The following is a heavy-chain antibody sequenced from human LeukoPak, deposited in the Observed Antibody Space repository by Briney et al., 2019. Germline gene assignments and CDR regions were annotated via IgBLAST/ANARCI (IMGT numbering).Heavy chain of an antibody. V-gene: IGHV3-30*04. Sequence: GGSLRLSCAASGFTFSRYAMHWVRQAPGKGLEWVAVVASDGNDKHHADSVKGRFTISRDNSKNTLYLQMNSLRADDTAVYYCARDNPIGAADYYFDYLGQGTLVTVSS. CDR2: VASDGNDK. D-gene: IGHD6-13*01. CDR1: GFTFSRYA. CDR3: ARDNPIGAADYYFDY. J-gene: IGHJ4*02.